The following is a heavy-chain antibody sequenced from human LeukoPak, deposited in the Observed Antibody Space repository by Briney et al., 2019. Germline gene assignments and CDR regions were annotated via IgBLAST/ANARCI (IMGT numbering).Heavy chain of an antibody. CDR1: GGSFSGYY. V-gene: IGHV4-39*01. CDR2: IYYGGST. J-gene: IGHJ5*02. Sequence: PSETLSLTCAVYGGSFSGYYWGWIRQPPGKGLEWIGSIYYGGSTYYNPSLKSRVTISVDTSMNQFPLKLSFVTTADTAVYYCARALGYCSGGSCTRGYNWFDPWGQGTLVTVPS. CDR3: ARALGYCSGGSCTRGYNWFDP. D-gene: IGHD2-15*01.